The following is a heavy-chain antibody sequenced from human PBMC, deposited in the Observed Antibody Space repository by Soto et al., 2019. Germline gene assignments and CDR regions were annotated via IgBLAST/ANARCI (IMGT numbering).Heavy chain of an antibody. Sequence: GGSLRLSCAASGFTINPYWMSWVRQAPGKGQEWVASTNQDGSTTYYVDSVKGRFTISRDNAKKMLYLQMDSLSREDTAVYYCAKDGAPRYCTRSSCRPAGAYWGQGTLVTVSS. CDR3: AKDGAPRYCTRSSCRPAGAY. CDR1: GFTINPYW. D-gene: IGHD2-15*01. V-gene: IGHV3-7*01. J-gene: IGHJ4*02. CDR2: TNQDGSTT.